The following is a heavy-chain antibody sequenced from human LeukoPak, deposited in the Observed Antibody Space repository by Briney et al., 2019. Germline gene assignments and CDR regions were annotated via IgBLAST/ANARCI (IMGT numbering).Heavy chain of an antibody. D-gene: IGHD4-23*01. V-gene: IGHV3-21*01. CDR3: AREAATVVTLDYFDY. Sequence: PGGSLRLSCAASGFTFSSYNMNWVRQAPGKGLEWVSSISSRSNSIYYADSVRGRFTISRDNAKNSLYLQMNSLRAEDTAVYYCAREAATVVTLDYFDYWGQGTLVTVSS. CDR1: GFTFSSYN. J-gene: IGHJ4*02. CDR2: ISSRSNSI.